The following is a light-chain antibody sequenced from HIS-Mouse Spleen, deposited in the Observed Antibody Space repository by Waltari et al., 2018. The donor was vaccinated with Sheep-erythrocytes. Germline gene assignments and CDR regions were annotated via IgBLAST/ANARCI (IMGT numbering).Light chain of an antibody. CDR1: SSDVGGYNY. CDR3: CSYAGSYNHV. J-gene: IGLJ1*01. Sequence: QSALTQPRSVSGSPGQSVTISCTGTSSDVGGYNYVSWYQQHPGKAPKLMIYDVSKRPSGVPDRFSGSNSGNTASLTISGLQAEDEADYYCCSYAGSYNHVFATGTKVTVL. V-gene: IGLV2-11*01. CDR2: DVS.